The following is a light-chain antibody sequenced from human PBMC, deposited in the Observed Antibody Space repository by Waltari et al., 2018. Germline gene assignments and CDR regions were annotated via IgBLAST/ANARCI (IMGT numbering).Light chain of an antibody. CDR3: QSYDTSLRVV. Sequence: QSVLTQPPSVSGAPGQRVTISCTGSGSNIGAGYDVHWYQQLPRAAPKLPIYGSTRRPLGVPDRFFGSTSGTSASLAITGLQAEDEADYYCQSYDTSLRVVFGGGTKLTVL. CDR2: GST. V-gene: IGLV1-40*01. CDR1: GSNIGAGYD. J-gene: IGLJ3*02.